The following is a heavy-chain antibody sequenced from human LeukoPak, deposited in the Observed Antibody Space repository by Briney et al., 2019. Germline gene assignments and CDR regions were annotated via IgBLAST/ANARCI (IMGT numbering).Heavy chain of an antibody. CDR3: ARGRRYQLLYVY. CDR1: GYTFTSYG. Sequence: ASVKVSCKASGYTFTSYGISWVRQAPGQGLGWMGWISAYNGNTNYAQKLQGRVTMTRNTSISTAYMELSSLRSEDTAVYYCARGRRYQLLYVYWGQGTLVTVSS. D-gene: IGHD2-2*02. J-gene: IGHJ4*02. V-gene: IGHV1-18*01. CDR2: ISAYNGNT.